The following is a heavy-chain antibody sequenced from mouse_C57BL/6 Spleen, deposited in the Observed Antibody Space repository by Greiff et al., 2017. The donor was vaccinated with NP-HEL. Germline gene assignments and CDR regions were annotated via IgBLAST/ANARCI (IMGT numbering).Heavy chain of an antibody. CDR3: AREGTPGYFDV. Sequence: VQVVESGAELVKPGASVKISCKASGYAFSSYWMNWVKQRPGKGLEWIGQIYPGDGDTNYNGKFKGKATLTADKSSSTAYMQLSSLTSEDSAVYFCAREGTPGYFDVWGTGTTVTVSS. CDR2: IYPGDGDT. CDR1: GYAFSSYW. J-gene: IGHJ1*03. D-gene: IGHD3-3*01. V-gene: IGHV1-80*01.